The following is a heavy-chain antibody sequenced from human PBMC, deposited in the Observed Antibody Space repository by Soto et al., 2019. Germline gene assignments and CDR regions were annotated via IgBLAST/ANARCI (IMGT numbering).Heavy chain of an antibody. CDR3: ARPWGHYYYYYYMDV. CDR2: ISSSSSYI. J-gene: IGHJ6*03. V-gene: IGHV3-21*01. CDR1: GFTFSSYS. D-gene: IGHD7-27*01. Sequence: EVQLVESGGGLVKPGGSLRLSCAASGFTFSSYSMNWVRQAPGKGRELVSSISSSSSYIYYADSVKGRFTISRDNAKNSLYLQMNSLRAEDTAVYYCARPWGHYYYYYYMDVWGKGTTVTVSS.